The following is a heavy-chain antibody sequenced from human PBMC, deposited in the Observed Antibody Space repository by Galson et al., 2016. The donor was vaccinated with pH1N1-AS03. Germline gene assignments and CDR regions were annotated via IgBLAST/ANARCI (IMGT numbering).Heavy chain of an antibody. CDR2: ISHDGSSK. CDR3: ARGAKFSGIVGRLKSYFDN. J-gene: IGHJ4*02. V-gene: IGHV3-30*04. D-gene: IGHD6-6*01. Sequence: SLRLSCAASGFTFSSYAMHWVRQAPGKGLEWVTVISHDGSSKYYADSVKGRFTISRDNSKNTLYVQMNSLRAEDTAVYYCARGAKFSGIVGRLKSYFDNWGQGTLVTFSS. CDR1: GFTFSSYA.